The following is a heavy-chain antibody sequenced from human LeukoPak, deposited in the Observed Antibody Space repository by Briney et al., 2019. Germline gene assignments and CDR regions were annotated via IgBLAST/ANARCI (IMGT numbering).Heavy chain of an antibody. V-gene: IGHV4-4*02. D-gene: IGHD2-15*01. CDR3: ARPLSLGYCSGGSCYGRGAWFDR. CDR2: ICHSGST. J-gene: IGHJ5*02. Sequence: PSGTLSLTCAVSGGSISSSNWWSWVRQPPGKGLEWIGQICHSGSTNYNPSLKSRVTISVDKSKNQFSLKLRSVTAADTAVYYCARPLSLGYCSGGSCYGRGAWFDRWGQGTLFTVSS. CDR1: GGSISSSNW.